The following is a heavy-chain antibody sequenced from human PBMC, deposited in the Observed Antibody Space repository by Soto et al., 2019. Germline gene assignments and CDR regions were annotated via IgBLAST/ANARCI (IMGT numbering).Heavy chain of an antibody. D-gene: IGHD6-6*01. Sequence: SETLSLTCSIYSGSFSGYYWSWIRQPPGKGLEWIGEISQSGNTNYSPSLKSRVSISIDTSRKQFSLNLASVSAADTAVYYCARAPKVSGSSQTRPDFWGQGTLVTSPQ. CDR3: ARAPKVSGSSQTRPDF. J-gene: IGHJ4*02. V-gene: IGHV4-34*01. CDR2: ISQSGNT. CDR1: SGSFSGYY.